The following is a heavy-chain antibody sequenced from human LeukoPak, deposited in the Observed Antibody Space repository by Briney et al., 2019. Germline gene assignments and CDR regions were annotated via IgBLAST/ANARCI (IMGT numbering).Heavy chain of an antibody. V-gene: IGHV4-39*01. CDR1: SGSISSSSYY. Sequence: SETLSLTCTVSSGSISSSSYYWGWIRQPPGKGLEWIGSIYYSGSTYYNPSLKSRVTISVDTPKNQFSLLLSSVPAADTAVYYCAGDGPGTSYHDYWGQGTLVTVSS. CDR2: IYYSGST. D-gene: IGHD3-10*01. J-gene: IGHJ4*02. CDR3: AGDGPGTSYHDY.